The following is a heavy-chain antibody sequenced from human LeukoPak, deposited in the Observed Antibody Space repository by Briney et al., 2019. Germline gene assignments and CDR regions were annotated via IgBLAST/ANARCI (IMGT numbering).Heavy chain of an antibody. V-gene: IGHV4-39*07. CDR3: GRAPDF. Sequence: SETLSLTCTVSGGFPSSGTYYWGWIRQPPGKGLEWIGSLYKSGRTYYNPSLESRVTISGDTSKNELSLKMSSVTAADTAVYYCGRAPDFWGLGTLVTVSS. CDR2: LYKSGRT. J-gene: IGHJ4*02. CDR1: GGFPSSGTYY.